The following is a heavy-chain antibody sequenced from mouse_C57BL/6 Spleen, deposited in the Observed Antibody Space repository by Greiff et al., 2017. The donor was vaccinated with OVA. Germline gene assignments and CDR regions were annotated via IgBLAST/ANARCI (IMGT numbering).Heavy chain of an antibody. CDR2: IYPGDGDP. Sequence: QVQLQQSGPELVKPGASVKISCKASGYAFSSSWMNWVKQRPGKGLEWIGRIYPGDGDPNYNGKFKGKATLTADKSSSTAYMQLSSLTSEDSAVYFCARNYYGSSYGYYFDYWGQGTTLTVSS. V-gene: IGHV1-82*01. J-gene: IGHJ2*01. CDR3: ARNYYGSSYGYYFDY. D-gene: IGHD1-1*01. CDR1: GYAFSSSW.